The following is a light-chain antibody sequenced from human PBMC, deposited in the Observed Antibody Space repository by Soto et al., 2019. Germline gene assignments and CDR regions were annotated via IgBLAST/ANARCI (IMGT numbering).Light chain of an antibody. CDR2: LNSDGSH. V-gene: IGLV4-69*01. CDR1: SGHSSYA. J-gene: IGLJ6*01. CDR3: QTWGTGKVPIAYV. Sequence: QTVVTQSPSASASLGASVKLTCTLSSGHSSYAIAWHQQQPEKGPRYLMKLNSDGSHSKGDGIPDRFSGSSSGAERYLTISSRQSEDEADYYGQTWGTGKVPIAYVLGSGTQRTVL.